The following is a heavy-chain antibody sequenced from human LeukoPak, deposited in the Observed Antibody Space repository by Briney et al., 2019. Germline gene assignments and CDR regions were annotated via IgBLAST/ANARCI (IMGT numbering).Heavy chain of an antibody. J-gene: IGHJ4*02. D-gene: IGHD1-14*01. Sequence: GGSLRLSCAASGFTVSSNYMSWVRQAPGKGLEWVSVIYSGGSTYYADSVKGRFTISRDNSKNTLYLQMNSLRAEDTAVYYCAKLPGANRIDYWGQGTLVTVSS. CDR2: IYSGGST. CDR3: AKLPGANRIDY. CDR1: GFTVSSNY. V-gene: IGHV3-53*01.